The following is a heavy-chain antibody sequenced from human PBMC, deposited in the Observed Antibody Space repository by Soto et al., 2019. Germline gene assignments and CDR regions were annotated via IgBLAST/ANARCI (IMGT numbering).Heavy chain of an antibody. J-gene: IGHJ4*02. CDR3: AKDPAPPTC. Sequence: EVQLLQSGGELVQPGKTLRLSCAASGFTFSIHAMAWVRQAPGKGLEWLSTISSSGGSIHYAGSVKGRFAVSRDTAKNILYLQMDNLRAEDTALYYCAKDPAPPTCWGQGTLITVPS. V-gene: IGHV3-23*01. CDR2: ISSSGGSI. CDR1: GFTFSIHA.